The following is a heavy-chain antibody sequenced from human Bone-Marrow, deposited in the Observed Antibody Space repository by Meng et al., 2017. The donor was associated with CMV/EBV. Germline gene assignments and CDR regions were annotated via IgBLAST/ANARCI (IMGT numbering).Heavy chain of an antibody. CDR1: GGTFSNYA. D-gene: IGHD3-3*01. J-gene: IGHJ5*02. V-gene: IGHV1-69*10. Sequence: KISCKPSGGTFSNYAVSWVRQAPGQGLEWMGGIIPILDITNYAQKFQGRVTITADKSTNAVYMELSSLRSDDTAVYYCARGGFWLGYYSWFGPWGQGTLVTVSS. CDR2: IIPILDIT. CDR3: ARGGFWLGYYSWFGP.